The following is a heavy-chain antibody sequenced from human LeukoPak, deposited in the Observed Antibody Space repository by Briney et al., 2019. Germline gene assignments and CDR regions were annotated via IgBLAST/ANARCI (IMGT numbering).Heavy chain of an antibody. J-gene: IGHJ1*01. V-gene: IGHV3-53*01. D-gene: IGHD3-22*01. Sequence: GGSLRLSCAASGFTVSSNYMSWVRQAPGKGLEWVSVIYSGGSTYYADSVKGRFTISRDNSKNTLYLQMNSLRAEDTAVYYCARDLNYYDSSGYHQHWGQGTLVTVSS. CDR3: ARDLNYYDSSGYHQH. CDR1: GFTVSSNY. CDR2: IYSGGST.